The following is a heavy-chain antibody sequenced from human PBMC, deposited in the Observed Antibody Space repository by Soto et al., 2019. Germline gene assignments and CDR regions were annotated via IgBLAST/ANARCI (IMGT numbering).Heavy chain of an antibody. V-gene: IGHV1-2*02. CDR1: GYTFTGYY. CDR3: ARGGPATVVYYYYGMDV. D-gene: IGHD2-2*01. Sequence: ASVKVSCKASGYTFTGYYMHWVRQAPGQGLEWMGWINPNSGGTNYAQKFQGRVTMTRDTSISTAYMELSRLRSDDTAVYYCARGGPATVVYYYYGMDVWGQGTTVTVSS. CDR2: INPNSGGT. J-gene: IGHJ6*02.